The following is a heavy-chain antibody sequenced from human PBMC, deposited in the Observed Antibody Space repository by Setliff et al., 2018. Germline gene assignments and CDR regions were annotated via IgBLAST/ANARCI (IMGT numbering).Heavy chain of an antibody. CDR1: GGSISSGSYY. CDR3: ARDGGELRSDILTGYQAYYYYYGMDV. V-gene: IGHV4-61*02. Sequence: SETLSLTCTVSGGSISSGSYYWSWIRRPAGKGLEWIGRIYTSGSTNYNPFLKSRVTISVDTSKNQFSLKLSSVTAADTAVYYCARDGGELRSDILTGYQAYYYYYGMDVWGQGTTVTVSS. D-gene: IGHD3-9*01. CDR2: IYTSGST. J-gene: IGHJ6*02.